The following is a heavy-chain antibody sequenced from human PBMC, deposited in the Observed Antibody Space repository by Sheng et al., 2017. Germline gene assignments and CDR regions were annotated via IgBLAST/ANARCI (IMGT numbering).Heavy chain of an antibody. V-gene: IGHV3-33*01. CDR1: GFTFSSYG. CDR3: AREAYCGGDCYSRSINYFDY. J-gene: IGHJ4*02. Sequence: QVQLVESGGGVVQPGRSLRLSCAASGFTFSSYGMHWVRQAPGKGLEWVAVIWYDGSNKYYADSVKGRFTISRDNSKNTLYLQMNSLRAEDTAVYYCAREAYCGGDCYSRSINYFDYWGQGTLVTVSS. D-gene: IGHD2-21*02. CDR2: IWYDGSNK.